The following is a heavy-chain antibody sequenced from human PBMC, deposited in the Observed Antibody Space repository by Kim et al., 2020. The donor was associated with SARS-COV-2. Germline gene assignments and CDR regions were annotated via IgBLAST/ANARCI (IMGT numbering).Heavy chain of an antibody. CDR3: AREGGFGGLDLDS. J-gene: IGHJ4*02. D-gene: IGHD5-12*01. CDR2: INGNGNT. CDR1: GYTFSSNT. V-gene: IGHV1-3*01. Sequence: ASVKVSCKASGYTFSSNTLHWVRQAPGERLEWMGWINGNGNTKYSQNFLGRVTITRDTSATTAYMELNSLKSEDTALYSCAREGGFGGLDLDSWGQGTLVTVSS.